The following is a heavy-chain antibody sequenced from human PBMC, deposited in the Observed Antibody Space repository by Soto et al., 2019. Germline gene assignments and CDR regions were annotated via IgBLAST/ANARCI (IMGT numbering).Heavy chain of an antibody. Sequence: GASVKVSCKTSGFIFSNYGFNWVRQAPGQGLEWMGWVSAYNGNTNYAQKFKGRVTMTADTATTTAYLELRSLTSDDTSVYYCASDGRGYGDLDSWGQGTPVTVSS. CDR3: ASDGRGYGDLDS. D-gene: IGHD2-21*02. CDR1: GFIFSNYG. CDR2: VSAYNGNT. V-gene: IGHV1-18*01. J-gene: IGHJ4*02.